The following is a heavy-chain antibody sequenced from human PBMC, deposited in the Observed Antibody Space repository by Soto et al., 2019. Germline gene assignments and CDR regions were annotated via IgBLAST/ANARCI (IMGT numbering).Heavy chain of an antibody. V-gene: IGHV4-34*01. Sequence: SETLSLTCAVYGGSFSGYYWSWIRQPPGKGLEWIGEINHSGSTNYNPSLKSRVTISVDTSKNQFSLKLSSVTAADTAVYYCARGRVGYYDSSGFNYWGQGTLVTVSS. D-gene: IGHD3-22*01. CDR3: ARGRVGYYDSSGFNY. CDR2: INHSGST. J-gene: IGHJ4*02. CDR1: GGSFSGYY.